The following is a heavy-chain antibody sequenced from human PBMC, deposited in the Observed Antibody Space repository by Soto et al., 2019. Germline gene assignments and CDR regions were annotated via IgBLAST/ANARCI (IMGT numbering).Heavy chain of an antibody. V-gene: IGHV4-59*08. CDR1: GGSISNYY. CDR3: ARRGECPDY. Sequence: PSETLSLTCTVSGGSISNYYWSWIRQPPGKGLEWIGYIYYNGHTNYNPSLKSRVTMSVDTSKNQFSLKLSSVTAADTAMYYCARRGECPDYWGRGTLVTVSS. J-gene: IGHJ4*02. D-gene: IGHD2-21*01. CDR2: IYYNGHT.